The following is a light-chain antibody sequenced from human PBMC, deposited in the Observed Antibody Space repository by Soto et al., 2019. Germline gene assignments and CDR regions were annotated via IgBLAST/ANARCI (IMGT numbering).Light chain of an antibody. CDR1: QSISSW. J-gene: IGKJ1*01. V-gene: IGKV1-5*03. Sequence: DTQITQSPSTPSASVGDRVTITCRASQSISSWLAWYQQKPGKAPKLLIYKASSLESGVSARFSGSGSGTEFTLTISSLQPEDFATYYCQQYNTYSWTFGQGTKVDIK. CDR2: KAS. CDR3: QQYNTYSWT.